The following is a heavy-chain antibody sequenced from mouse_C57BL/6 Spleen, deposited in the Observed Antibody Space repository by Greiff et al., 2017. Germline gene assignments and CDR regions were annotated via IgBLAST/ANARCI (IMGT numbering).Heavy chain of an antibody. CDR2: IHPSDSDT. CDR3: AIRDEYEDYAMGC. D-gene: IGHD2-4*01. J-gene: IGHJ4*01. V-gene: IGHV1-74*01. Sequence: VQLQQPGAELVKPGASVKVSCKASGYTFTSYWMHWVKQRPGQGLEWIGSIHPSDSDTNYNQKFKGKATLTVDKSSSTAYMQLSSLTSEDSAVYYCAIRDEYEDYAMGCWGQGTSVTVAS. CDR1: GYTFTSYW.